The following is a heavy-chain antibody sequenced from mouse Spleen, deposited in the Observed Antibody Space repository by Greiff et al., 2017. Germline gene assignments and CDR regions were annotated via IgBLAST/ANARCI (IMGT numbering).Heavy chain of an antibody. J-gene: IGHJ3*01. Sequence: DVKLVESGAELVKPGASVKLSCTASGFNIKDYYMHWVKQRTEQGLEWIGRIDPEDGETKYAPKFQGKATITADTSSNTAYLQLSSLTSEDTAVYYCARRGVTTVVATAWFAYWGQGTLVTVSA. V-gene: IGHV14-2*01. D-gene: IGHD1-1*01. CDR2: IDPEDGET. CDR1: GFNIKDYY. CDR3: ARRGVTTVVATAWFAY.